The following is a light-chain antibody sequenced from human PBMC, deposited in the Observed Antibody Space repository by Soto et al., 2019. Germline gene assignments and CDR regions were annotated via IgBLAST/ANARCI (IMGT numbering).Light chain of an antibody. CDR2: HVS. Sequence: QSVLTQAASVSGSPGQSITISCTGTSSDFGGYNYVSWYQQYPGKVPKLLIYHVSNRPSGVSNRFSGSKSGNTASLTISGLQAEDEAXYFCTSFTSDNLSVFGTGTKVTVL. V-gene: IGLV2-14*03. J-gene: IGLJ1*01. CDR1: SSDFGGYNY. CDR3: TSFTSDNLSV.